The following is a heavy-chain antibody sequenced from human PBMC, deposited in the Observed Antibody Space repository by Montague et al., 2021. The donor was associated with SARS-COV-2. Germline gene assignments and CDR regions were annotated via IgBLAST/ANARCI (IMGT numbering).Heavy chain of an antibody. D-gene: IGHD6-13*01. CDR3: ARMYVPAHGTSAASDSDY. CDR2: ISYSGRT. Sequence: TLSLTCIVSGGSISSDDSYWTWIRQRPGKGLEGIGYISYSGRTSYTVSLKSRLTISADTSDNQFSLKLTSMTAADTAVYYCARMYVPAHGTSAASDSDYWGRGTLVTVSS. V-gene: IGHV4-31*03. J-gene: IGHJ4*02. CDR1: GGSISSDDSY.